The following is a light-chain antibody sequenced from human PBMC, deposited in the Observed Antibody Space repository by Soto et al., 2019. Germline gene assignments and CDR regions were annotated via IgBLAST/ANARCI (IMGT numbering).Light chain of an antibody. Sequence: QSVLTQPASVSGSPGQSITISCTGTSSDVGVYNYVSWYQQHPGNAPKLMIYEVSNRPSGVSNRFSGSKSGNTASLSISGLQAEDEADYYCSSYTSSRTLIFGGGTKLTVL. CDR3: SSYTSSRTLI. CDR2: EVS. CDR1: SSDVGVYNY. V-gene: IGLV2-14*01. J-gene: IGLJ2*01.